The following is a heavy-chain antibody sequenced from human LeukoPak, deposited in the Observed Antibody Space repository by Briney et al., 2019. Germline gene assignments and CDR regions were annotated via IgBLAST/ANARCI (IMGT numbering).Heavy chain of an antibody. CDR3: ARDSLPQTYYDFWSGYYFQDY. V-gene: IGHV1-18*01. J-gene: IGHJ4*02. CDR1: GYTFTSYG. D-gene: IGHD3-3*01. Sequence: GSSVKVSCKASGYTFTSYGISWVRQAPGQGLEWMGWISAYNGNTNYAQKLQGRVTMTTDTSTSTAYMELRSLRSDDTAVYYCARDSLPQTYYDFWSGYYFQDYWGQGTLVTVSS. CDR2: ISAYNGNT.